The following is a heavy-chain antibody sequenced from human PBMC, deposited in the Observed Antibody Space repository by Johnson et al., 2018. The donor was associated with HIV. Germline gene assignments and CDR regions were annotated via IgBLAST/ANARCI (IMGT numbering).Heavy chain of an antibody. Sequence: VQLVESGGGVVQPGRSLRLSCAASGFTFSSYAMHWVRQAPGKGLEWVAVISYDGSNKYYADSVKGRFTISSDNSKNTLYLQMNSLRAEDTAVYYCARDRSMIVVVEAFDIWGQGTMVTVSS. CDR3: ARDRSMIVVVEAFDI. D-gene: IGHD3-22*01. CDR2: ISYDGSNK. J-gene: IGHJ3*02. V-gene: IGHV3-30-3*01. CDR1: GFTFSSYA.